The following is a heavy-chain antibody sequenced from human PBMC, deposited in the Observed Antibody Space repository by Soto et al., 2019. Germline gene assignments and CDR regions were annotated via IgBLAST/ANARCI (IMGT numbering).Heavy chain of an antibody. CDR1: GGTFSSYA. CDR2: IIPIFGTA. D-gene: IGHD3-3*01. V-gene: IGHV1-69*01. J-gene: IGHJ6*02. CDR3: ASNGRSTIFGVVAYGMDV. Sequence: QVQLVQSGAEVKKPGSSVKVSCKASGGTFSSYAISWVRQAPGQGLEWMGGIIPIFGTANYAQKFQGRVTITADESTSTAYMELSSLRSEDTAVYYCASNGRSTIFGVVAYGMDVWGQGTTVTVSS.